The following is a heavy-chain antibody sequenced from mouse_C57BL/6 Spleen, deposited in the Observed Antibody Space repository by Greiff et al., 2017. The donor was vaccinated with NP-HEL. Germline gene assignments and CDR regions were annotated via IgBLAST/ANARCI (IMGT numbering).Heavy chain of an antibody. V-gene: IGHV1-52*01. CDR2: IDPSDSET. CDR3: ATITTVEAFAY. J-gene: IGHJ3*01. D-gene: IGHD1-1*01. Sequence: VQLQQPGAELVRPGSSVKLSCKASGYTFTSYWMHWVKQRPIQGLEWIGNIDPSDSETHYNQKFKDKATLTVDKSSSTAYMQLSSLTSEDSAVYYCATITTVEAFAYWGQGTLVTVSA. CDR1: GYTFTSYW.